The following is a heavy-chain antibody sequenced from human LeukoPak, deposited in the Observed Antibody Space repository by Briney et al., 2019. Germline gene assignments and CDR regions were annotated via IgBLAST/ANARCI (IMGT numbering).Heavy chain of an antibody. CDR3: ARGPIIDIVIIPAAADYYRMDV. V-gene: IGHV1-18*04. D-gene: IGHD2-2*01. J-gene: IGHJ6*04. Sequence: ASVKVSCKASGYTFTTYYMHWVRQAPGQGLEWMGWISAYNGNTRYAQKLQGRVTMTTDSSTSTAYMELRSLRSDDTAVYYCARGPIIDIVIIPAAADYYRMDVWGKGTTVTVSS. CDR1: GYTFTTYY. CDR2: ISAYNGNT.